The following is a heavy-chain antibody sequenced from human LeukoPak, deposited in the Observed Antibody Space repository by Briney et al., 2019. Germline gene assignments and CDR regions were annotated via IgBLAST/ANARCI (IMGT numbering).Heavy chain of an antibody. CDR2: ISGSRSDI. Sequence: GGSLRLSCAVSGFTLSTYSMSWVRQAPGKGLERVSSISGSRSDIYYADSVKGRFTISSDNAKNSLYLQMNSLRAEDTAVYYCARGPGIAVAPLQHWGQGTLVTVSS. J-gene: IGHJ1*01. CDR3: ARGPGIAVAPLQH. CDR1: GFTLSTYS. V-gene: IGHV3-21*01. D-gene: IGHD6-19*01.